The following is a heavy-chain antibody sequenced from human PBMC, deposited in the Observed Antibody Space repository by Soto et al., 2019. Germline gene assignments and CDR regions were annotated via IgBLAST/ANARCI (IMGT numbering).Heavy chain of an antibody. D-gene: IGHD6-19*01. Sequence: QVQLVESGGGVVQPGRSLRLSCAASGFTFSSYGMHWVRHPPGKGLEWVAVISYGGINKYYADSVKGRFTSSRHNSKNTLYRQMNSQRAEDTVVYYCVKDTIAVAITFDYWGQGTLVTVSS. J-gene: IGHJ4*02. CDR1: GFTFSSYG. CDR3: VKDTIAVAITFDY. V-gene: IGHV3-30*18. CDR2: ISYGGINK.